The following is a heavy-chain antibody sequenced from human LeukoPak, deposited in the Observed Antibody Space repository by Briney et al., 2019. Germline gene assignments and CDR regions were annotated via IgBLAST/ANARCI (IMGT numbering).Heavy chain of an antibody. V-gene: IGHV3-7*01. D-gene: IGHD2-2*02. CDR1: GFTFSSYW. CDR2: IKQDGSEK. Sequence: GGSLRLSCAASGFTFSSYWMSWVRQAPGKGLEWVANIKQDGSEKYYVDSVKGRFTIYRDNAENSLYLQMNSLRAEDTAVYYCAREVYCSSTSCYTGYFQHWGQGTLVTVSS. J-gene: IGHJ1*01. CDR3: AREVYCSSTSCYTGYFQH.